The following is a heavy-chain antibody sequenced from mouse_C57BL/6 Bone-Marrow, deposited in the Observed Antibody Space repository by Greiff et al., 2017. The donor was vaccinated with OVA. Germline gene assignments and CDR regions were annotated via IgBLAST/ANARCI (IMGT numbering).Heavy chain of an antibody. V-gene: IGHV1-85*01. J-gene: IGHJ1*03. CDR3: ARSLSTVVARDWYFDV. Sequence: QVHVKQSGPELVKPGASVKLSCKASGYTFTSYDINWVKQRPGQGLEWIGWIYPRDGSTKYNEKFKGKATLTVDTSSSTAYMELHSLTSEDSAVYFCARSLSTVVARDWYFDVWGTGTTVTVSS. CDR2: IYPRDGST. D-gene: IGHD1-1*01. CDR1: GYTFTSYD.